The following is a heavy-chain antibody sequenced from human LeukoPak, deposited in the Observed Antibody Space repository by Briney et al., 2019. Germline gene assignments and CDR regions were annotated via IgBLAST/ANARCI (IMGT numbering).Heavy chain of an antibody. V-gene: IGHV4-4*07. CDR2: IYTNGNT. D-gene: IGHD2-2*01. CDR1: GASITNYY. CDR3: ARGGVPGAGNWFDP. J-gene: IGHJ5*02. Sequence: SETLSLTCTVSGASITNYYWNWIRQPAGKGLEWIGRIYTNGNTKYNPSLNGRVTMSVDTSKNQFSLRLSSVTAADTAVYYCARGGVPGAGNWFDPWGQGTLVTVSS.